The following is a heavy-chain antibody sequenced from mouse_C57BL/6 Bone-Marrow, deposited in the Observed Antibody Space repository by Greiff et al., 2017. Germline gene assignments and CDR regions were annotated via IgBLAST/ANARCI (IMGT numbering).Heavy chain of an antibody. V-gene: IGHV5-6*01. J-gene: IGHJ4*01. D-gene: IGHD1-1*01. Sequence: EVMLVESGGDLVKPGGSLKLSCAASGFTFSSYGMSWVRQTPDKRLEWVATISSGGSYTYYPDSVKGRFTISRDNAKNTLYLQMSSLKSEDTAMYYCASTITTVVATKAMDYWGQGTSVTVSS. CDR3: ASTITTVVATKAMDY. CDR1: GFTFSSYG. CDR2: ISSGGSYT.